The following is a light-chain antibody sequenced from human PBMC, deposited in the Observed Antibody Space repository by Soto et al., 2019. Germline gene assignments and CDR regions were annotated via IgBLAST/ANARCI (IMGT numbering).Light chain of an antibody. V-gene: IGKV3-15*01. Sequence: EIVMTQSPATLSVSRGDGATLSCRASQSIKRSSLAWYQQKPGQAPRLLIFGASTRVTGIPARFSGSGSGTEFSLTISSLQSEDFAVYYCQQYMNWPTFGQGTRLEIK. CDR3: QQYMNWPT. J-gene: IGKJ5*01. CDR2: GAS. CDR1: QSIKRSS.